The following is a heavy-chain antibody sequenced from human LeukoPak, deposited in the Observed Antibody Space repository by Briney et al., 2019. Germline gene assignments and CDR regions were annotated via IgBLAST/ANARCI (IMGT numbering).Heavy chain of an antibody. CDR2: MDPISGDT. CDR3: ARGRSSTVTIT. J-gene: IGHJ5*02. CDR1: GYTFTDYY. Sequence: ASVKVSCKASGYTFTDYYLHWLRQAPGQGLEWMGWMDPISGDTNYAQNFQGRVTMTGDTSISTAYMELSRLRSDDTAVYYCARGRSSTVTITWGPGTLVTVSS. D-gene: IGHD4-17*01. V-gene: IGHV1-2*02.